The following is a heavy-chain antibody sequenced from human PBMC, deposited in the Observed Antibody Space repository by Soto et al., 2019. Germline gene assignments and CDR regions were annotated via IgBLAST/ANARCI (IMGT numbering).Heavy chain of an antibody. CDR2: IMPIFRAP. V-gene: IGHV1-69*12. D-gene: IGHD6-19*01. Sequence: QVQLVQSGAEVKKSGSSXXVSCXXSGGAFSDYXFSWVXXAPGQGLEWLGGIMPIFRAPDYAQKFQGRVTITADESTRTAYMEMRSLTSEDTATYYCASWXKEAXXXNXXYGMDVWGQGTTVTVS. CDR1: GGAFSDYX. J-gene: IGHJ6*02. CDR3: ASWXKEAXXXNXXYGMDV.